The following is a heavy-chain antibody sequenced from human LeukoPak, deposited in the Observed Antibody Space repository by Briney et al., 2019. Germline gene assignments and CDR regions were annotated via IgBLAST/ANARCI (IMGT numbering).Heavy chain of an antibody. CDR3: ARGRTGDY. D-gene: IGHD1-14*01. J-gene: IGHJ4*02. CDR1: GGSFSGYY. CDR2: INHSGST. V-gene: IGHV4-34*01. Sequence: SETLSLTCAVYGGSFSGYYWSWIRQPPGKGLEWIGEINHSGSTNYNPSLRSRVTISVDTSKNQFSLKLSSVTAADTAVYYCARGRTGDYWGQGTLVTVSS.